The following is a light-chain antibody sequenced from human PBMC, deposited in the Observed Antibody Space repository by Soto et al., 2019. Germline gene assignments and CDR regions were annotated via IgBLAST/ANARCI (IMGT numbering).Light chain of an antibody. CDR3: ATWDGSLTGYV. CDR1: SSNIGSNT. Sequence: QSVLTQPPSASGALGQRVTISCSGGSSNIGSNTVNWYQQPPGTAPKLLICSTDQRPSGVPDRFSGSKSGTSASLAISGLQSEDEADYCCATWDGSLTGYVFGTGTKVTVL. CDR2: STD. V-gene: IGLV1-44*01. J-gene: IGLJ1*01.